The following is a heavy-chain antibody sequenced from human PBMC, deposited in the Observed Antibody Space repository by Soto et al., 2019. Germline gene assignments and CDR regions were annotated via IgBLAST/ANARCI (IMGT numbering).Heavy chain of an antibody. CDR3: AASRNGYYDFWSGYYHYYYYGMDV. CDR1: GYTFTSYD. D-gene: IGHD3-3*01. Sequence: ASVKVSCKASGYTFTSYDINWVRQATGQGLEWMGWMNPNSGNTGYAQKFQGRVTMTRNTSISTAYMELSSLRSEDTAVYYCAASRNGYYDFWSGYYHYYYYGMDVWGQGTAVTVSS. J-gene: IGHJ6*02. CDR2: MNPNSGNT. V-gene: IGHV1-8*01.